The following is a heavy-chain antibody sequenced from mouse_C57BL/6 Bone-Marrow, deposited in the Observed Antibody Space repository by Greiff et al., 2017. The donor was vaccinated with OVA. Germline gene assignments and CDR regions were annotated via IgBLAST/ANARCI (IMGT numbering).Heavy chain of an antibody. CDR1: GFNIKDDY. CDR2: IDPENGDT. D-gene: IGHD2-1*01. Sequence: VQLQQSGAELVRPGASVKLSCTASGFNIKDDYMHWVKQRPEQGLEWIGWIDPENGDTEYASKFQGKATITADTSSNTAYLQLSSLTSEDTAVYYCARGNYYYYYDYFDYWGQGTTLTVSS. V-gene: IGHV14-4*01. J-gene: IGHJ2*01. CDR3: ARGNYYYYYDYFDY.